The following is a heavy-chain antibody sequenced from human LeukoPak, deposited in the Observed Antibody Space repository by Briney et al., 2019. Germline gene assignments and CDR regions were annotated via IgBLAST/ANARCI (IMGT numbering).Heavy chain of an antibody. V-gene: IGHV4-39*01. Sequence: SETLSHTCTVSGGSISSSSYYWGWIRQPPGKGLEWIGSIYYSGSTYYNPSLKSRVTISVDTSKNQFSLKLSSVTAADTAVYYCARALRQQLANFDYWGQGTLVTVSS. D-gene: IGHD6-13*01. CDR1: GGSISSSSYY. CDR2: IYYSGST. CDR3: ARALRQQLANFDY. J-gene: IGHJ4*02.